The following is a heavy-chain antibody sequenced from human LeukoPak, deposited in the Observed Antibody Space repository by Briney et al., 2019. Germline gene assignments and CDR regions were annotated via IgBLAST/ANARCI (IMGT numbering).Heavy chain of an antibody. D-gene: IGHD5-18*01. J-gene: IGHJ5*02. Sequence: SSETLSLTCTVSGGSISDTSYYWGWIRQPPGKGLEWIGTIFYTGTTYYNVSVQSRVTISVDTSKNQLSLKLTYVTAADTAVYYCARRRGGYTYGYDDHWGQGTLVTVSS. CDR2: IFYTGTT. V-gene: IGHV4-39*01. CDR1: GGSISDTSYY. CDR3: ARRRGGYTYGYDDH.